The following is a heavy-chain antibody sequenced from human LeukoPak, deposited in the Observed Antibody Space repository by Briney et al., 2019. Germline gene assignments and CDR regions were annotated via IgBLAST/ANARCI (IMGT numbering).Heavy chain of an antibody. CDR1: GFTFSDHW. Sequence: GGSLRLSCAASGFTFSDHWMSWVRQVPGQGLEWVADIKKDGSEKNEVDSAKGRFTISRDNAKNSLYLEMNSLRAEDTAVYYCARGPPYGARCDYVDYWGQGALVTVSS. V-gene: IGHV3-7*01. CDR2: IKKDGSEK. CDR3: ARGPPYGARCDYVDY. J-gene: IGHJ4*02. D-gene: IGHD4/OR15-4a*01.